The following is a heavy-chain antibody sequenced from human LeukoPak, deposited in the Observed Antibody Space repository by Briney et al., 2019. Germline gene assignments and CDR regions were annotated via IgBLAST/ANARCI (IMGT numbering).Heavy chain of an antibody. Sequence: QPGGSLRLSCAVSGFTVSTNSMSWVRQAPGKGLEWVSAISGSDGSTYYADSVKGRFTISRDNSKNTLYLQMNSLRAEDTAVYYCAIQGSGTKNAFDIWGQGTMVTVSS. V-gene: IGHV3-23*01. CDR3: AIQGSGTKNAFDI. CDR1: GFTVSTNS. J-gene: IGHJ3*02. CDR2: ISGSDGST. D-gene: IGHD3-10*01.